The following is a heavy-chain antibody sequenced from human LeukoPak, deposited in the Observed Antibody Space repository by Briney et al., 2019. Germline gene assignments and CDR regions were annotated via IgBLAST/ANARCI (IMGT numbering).Heavy chain of an antibody. D-gene: IGHD5-12*01. CDR3: ARASEWLRTDAFDI. CDR2: IHPSDSDP. Sequence: GESLKISCKGTGYSFSTYWIAWVRQMPGKGLEWMGIIHPSDSDPRYSPSSQGQVTISADKSISTAYLQWSSLKASDTAMYYCARASEWLRTDAFDIWGQGTMVTVSS. V-gene: IGHV5-51*01. J-gene: IGHJ3*02. CDR1: GYSFSTYW.